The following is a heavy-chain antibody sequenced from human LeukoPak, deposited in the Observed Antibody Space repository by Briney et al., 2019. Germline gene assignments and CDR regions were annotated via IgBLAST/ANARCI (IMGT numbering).Heavy chain of an antibody. J-gene: IGHJ3*02. CDR2: ISGSGSST. CDR1: GFTFSSYA. CDR3: AKGYCSSSSCYSYAFDI. V-gene: IGHV3-23*01. D-gene: IGHD2-2*01. Sequence: GGSLRLSCAASGFTFSSYAMSWVRQAPGKGLEWVSAISGSGSSTYYADSVKGRFTISRDNSKNTLFLQMNSLRAEDTAVYYCAKGYCSSSSCYSYAFDIWGQGTVVTVSS.